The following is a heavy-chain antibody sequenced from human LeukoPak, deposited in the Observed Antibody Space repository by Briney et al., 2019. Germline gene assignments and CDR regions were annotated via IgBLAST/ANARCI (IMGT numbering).Heavy chain of an antibody. CDR2: IRSKAYGGTT. D-gene: IGHD3-22*01. CDR1: GFTFSDYA. J-gene: IGHJ4*02. CDR3: TGAAPMIVRGYYFDY. Sequence: GGSLRLSCTASGFTFSDYAMSWFRQAPGKGLEWVGFIRSKAYGGTTEYAASVKGRFTISRDDSKSIAYLQMNSLKTEDTAVYYCTGAAPMIVRGYYFDYWGQGTLVTVSS. V-gene: IGHV3-49*03.